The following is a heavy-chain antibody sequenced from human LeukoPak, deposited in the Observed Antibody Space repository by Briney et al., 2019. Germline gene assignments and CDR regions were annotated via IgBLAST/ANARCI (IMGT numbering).Heavy chain of an antibody. CDR2: IFYSGST. D-gene: IGHD2-2*01. J-gene: IGHJ6*03. V-gene: IGHV4-39*06. Sequence: SETLSLTCTVSGGSISSSSYYWGWIRQPPGTGLEWIGNIFYSGSTYHNPSLKSRVTISVDTSKNQFPLNLSSVSAADTAVHFCARSLVVPAAYYYYYYMDVWGKGTTVTVSS. CDR1: GGSISSSSYY. CDR3: ARSLVVPAAYYYYYYMDV.